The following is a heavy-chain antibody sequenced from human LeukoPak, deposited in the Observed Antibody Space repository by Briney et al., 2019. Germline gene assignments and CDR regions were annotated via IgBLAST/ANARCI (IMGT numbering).Heavy chain of an antibody. CDR2: INHSGST. CDR1: GGSFSGYY. V-gene: IGHV4-34*01. Sequence: PSETLSLTCAVYGGSFSGYYWSWIRQPPGKGLEWIGEINHSGSTNYNPSLKSRVTISVDTSKNQYSLKLSSVTAADTAVYYCATIPMVRGYDYWGQGTLVTVSS. CDR3: ATIPMVRGYDY. J-gene: IGHJ4*02. D-gene: IGHD3-10*01.